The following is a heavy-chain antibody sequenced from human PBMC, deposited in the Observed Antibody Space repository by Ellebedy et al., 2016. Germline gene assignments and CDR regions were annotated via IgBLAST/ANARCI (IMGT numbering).Heavy chain of an antibody. CDR3: ATNSGYEDIYYYGMDV. D-gene: IGHD5-12*01. CDR1: GYTLTELS. CDR2: FDPEDGEI. Sequence: ASVKVSCKVSGYTLTELSMHWVRRAPGKGLEWMGGFDPEDGEIIYAQKFQGRVTMTEDTSTDTAYMELSSLRSEDTAVYYCATNSGYEDIYYYGMDVWGQGTTVTVSS. J-gene: IGHJ6*02. V-gene: IGHV1-24*01.